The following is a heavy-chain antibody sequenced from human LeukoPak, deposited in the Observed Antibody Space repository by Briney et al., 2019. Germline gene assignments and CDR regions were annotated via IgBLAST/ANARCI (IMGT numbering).Heavy chain of an antibody. V-gene: IGHV3-74*01. Sequence: GGSLRLSCAASGFTFSRYWMHWVRQAPGKGLVWVSRINSDGRSTSYADSVKGRFTISRDNAKNTLYLQMNSLRAEDTAVYYCAGSTAMVNNAFDIWGQGTMVTVSS. D-gene: IGHD5-18*01. J-gene: IGHJ3*02. CDR3: AGSTAMVNNAFDI. CDR1: GFTFSRYW. CDR2: INSDGRST.